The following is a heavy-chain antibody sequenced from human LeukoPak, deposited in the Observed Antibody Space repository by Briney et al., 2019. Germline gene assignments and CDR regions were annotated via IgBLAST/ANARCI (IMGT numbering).Heavy chain of an antibody. Sequence: IPSETLSLTCAVYGGSFSGYYWSWIRQPPGKGLEWIGEINHSGSTNYNPSLKSRVTISVDTSKNQFSLKLSSVTAADTAVYYCARAPIAARPLDYWGQGTLVTVSS. CDR1: GGSFSGYY. J-gene: IGHJ4*02. CDR3: ARAPIAARPLDY. V-gene: IGHV4-34*01. D-gene: IGHD6-6*01. CDR2: INHSGST.